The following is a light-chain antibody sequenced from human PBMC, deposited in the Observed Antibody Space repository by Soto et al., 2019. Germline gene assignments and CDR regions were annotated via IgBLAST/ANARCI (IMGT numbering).Light chain of an antibody. CDR1: RSNVGGNNY. V-gene: IGLV2-14*01. CDR2: DVS. Sequence: QSVLTQPASVSGSPGQSITISCTGTRSNVGGNNYVSWNQQHPGKAPKFMIYDVSNRPSGVSNRFSGSKFGNTASLTISGLQAEDEADYYCCSYTTSNTRQIVFGTGTKVTVL. J-gene: IGLJ1*01. CDR3: CSYTTSNTRQIV.